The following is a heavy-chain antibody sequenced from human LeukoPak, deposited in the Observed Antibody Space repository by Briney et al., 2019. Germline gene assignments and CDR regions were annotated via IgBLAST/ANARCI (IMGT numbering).Heavy chain of an antibody. CDR2: LSGSGDRT. CDR1: GFTFNTYG. V-gene: IGHV3-23*01. J-gene: IGHJ4*02. CDR3: AKDRVGALLYFDS. D-gene: IGHD1-26*01. Sequence: PGGTLRLSCAASGFTFNTYGMSWVRQAPGKGLEWLSALSGSGDRTYYADSVKGRFTISRDNSKNTLYLQMNSLRAEDTAVYSCAKDRVGALLYFDSWGQEILVTVSS.